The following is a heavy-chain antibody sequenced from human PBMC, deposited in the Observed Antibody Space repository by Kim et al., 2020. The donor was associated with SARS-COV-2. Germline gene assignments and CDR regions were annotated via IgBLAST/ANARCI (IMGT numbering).Heavy chain of an antibody. CDR2: IYYSGST. CDR3: ARRVAGTDFDY. J-gene: IGHJ4*02. V-gene: IGHV4-39*01. D-gene: IGHD6-19*01. Sequence: SETLSLTCTVSGGSISSSSYYWGWIRQPPGKGLEWIGSIYYSGSTYYNPSLKSRVTISVDTSKNQFSLKLSSVTAADTAVYYCARRVAGTDFDYWGQGT. CDR1: GGSISSSSYY.